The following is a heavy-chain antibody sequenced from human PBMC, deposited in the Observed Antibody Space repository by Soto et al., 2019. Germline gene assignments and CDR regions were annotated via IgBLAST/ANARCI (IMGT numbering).Heavy chain of an antibody. D-gene: IGHD5-12*01. CDR1: GFTFSSYG. CDR2: ISYDGSNK. V-gene: IGHV3-30*18. CDR3: AKSGPAGGAFDI. J-gene: IGHJ3*02. Sequence: QVQLVESGGGVVQPGRSLRLSCAASGFTFSSYGMHWVRQAPGKGLEWVAVISYDGSNKYYEDSVKGRFTISRDNSKNTLYLQMNSLRAEDTAVYYCAKSGPAGGAFDIWGQGTMVTVSS.